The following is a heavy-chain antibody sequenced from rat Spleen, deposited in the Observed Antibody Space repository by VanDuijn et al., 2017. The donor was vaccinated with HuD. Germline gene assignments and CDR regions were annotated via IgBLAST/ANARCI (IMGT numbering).Heavy chain of an antibody. J-gene: IGHJ2*01. D-gene: IGHD1-4*01. V-gene: IGHV5-31*01. CDR1: GFTFNNYW. Sequence: EVQLVESGGGLVQPGRSLKLSCVASGFTFNNYWMTWIRQAPGKGLEWVASITNTGGTTYFPDSVKGRFTISRGKAKSTLYLQMISLRSEDTATYYCTRAKVGPGYFDYWGQGVMVTVSS. CDR3: TRAKVGPGYFDY. CDR2: ITNTGGTT.